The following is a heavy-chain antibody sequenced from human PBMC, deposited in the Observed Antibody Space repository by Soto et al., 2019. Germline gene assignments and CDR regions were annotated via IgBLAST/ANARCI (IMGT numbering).Heavy chain of an antibody. CDR2: ITSGSTST. CDR3: AREYYYTMDV. V-gene: IGHV3-11*05. CDR1: GFTFSTYY. J-gene: IGHJ6*02. Sequence: QVQLVESGGGLVKPGGSLSLSCEASGFTFSTYYMSWIRQAPGKGLEWVSTITSGSTSTAYADSVKGRFTISRDDAKNSLYLQMNSLRAEDMALYYCAREYYYTMDVWGQGTTVTVSS.